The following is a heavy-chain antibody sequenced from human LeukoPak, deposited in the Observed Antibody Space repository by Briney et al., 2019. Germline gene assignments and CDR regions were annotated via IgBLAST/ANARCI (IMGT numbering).Heavy chain of an antibody. CDR2: INSDGSST. Sequence: PGGSLRLSCAASGFTFSSYWMHWVRQAPGKGLVWVSRINSDGSSTSYADSVKGRFTISRDNSKNTLYLQMNSLRAEDTAVYYCAKDRHYDFWSGSNWFDPWGQGTLVTVSS. D-gene: IGHD3-3*01. V-gene: IGHV3-74*01. CDR3: AKDRHYDFWSGSNWFDP. J-gene: IGHJ5*02. CDR1: GFTFSSYW.